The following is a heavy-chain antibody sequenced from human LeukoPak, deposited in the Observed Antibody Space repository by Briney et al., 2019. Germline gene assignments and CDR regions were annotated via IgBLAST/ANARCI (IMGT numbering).Heavy chain of an antibody. CDR3: ARDQCNGGSCSNWVDP. CDR2: INPSGGST. J-gene: IGHJ5*02. CDR1: GYTFTSYY. V-gene: IGHV1-46*01. Sequence: WASVTVSLTASGYTFTSYYMHWVRQAPGQGLEWMGIINPSGGSTSYAQKFQGRVTMTRDTSTSTVYMELSSLRSEDTAVYYCARDQCNGGSCSNWVDPWGQGTLVTVSS. D-gene: IGHD2-15*01.